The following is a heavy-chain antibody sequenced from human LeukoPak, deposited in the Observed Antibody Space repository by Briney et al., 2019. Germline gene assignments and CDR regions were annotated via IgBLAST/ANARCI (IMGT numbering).Heavy chain of an antibody. D-gene: IGHD4-23*01. CDR2: TNTDGSRT. J-gene: IGHJ1*01. Sequence: GGSLRLSCAASGFTFSSYGMHWVRRAPGKGLVWVSGTNTDGSRTMYADSVKGRFTIARDNAKNTLYLQMNSLRAEDMAVYYCYGANAEHWGQGTVVTVSS. CDR1: GFTFSSYG. V-gene: IGHV3-74*03. CDR3: YGANAEH.